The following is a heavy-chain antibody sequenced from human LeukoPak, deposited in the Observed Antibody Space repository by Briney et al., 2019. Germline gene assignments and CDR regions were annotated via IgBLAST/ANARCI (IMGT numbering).Heavy chain of an antibody. CDR1: GGTFSSYA. D-gene: IGHD5-18*01. CDR2: TIPIFGTA. V-gene: IGHV1-69*13. CDR3: ARALGTAMLTAALDI. Sequence: ASVKVSCKASGGTFSSYAISWVRQAPGQGLERMGGTIPIFGTANYAQKFQGRVTITADESTSTAYMELSSLRSEDTAVYYCARALGTAMLTAALDIWGQGTMVTVSS. J-gene: IGHJ3*02.